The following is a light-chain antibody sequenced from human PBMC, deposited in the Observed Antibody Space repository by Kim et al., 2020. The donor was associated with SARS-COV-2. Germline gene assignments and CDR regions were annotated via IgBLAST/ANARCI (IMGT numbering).Light chain of an antibody. CDR3: NSRDSSGNLYVV. CDR1: SLRSYY. Sequence: SELTQDPAVSVALGQTVRITCQGDSLRSYYASWYQQKPGQAPVLVIYGKNNRPSGIPDRFSGSSSGNTASLTITGAQAEDEADYYCNSRDSSGNLYVVFGGGTKLTVL. J-gene: IGLJ2*01. V-gene: IGLV3-19*01. CDR2: GKN.